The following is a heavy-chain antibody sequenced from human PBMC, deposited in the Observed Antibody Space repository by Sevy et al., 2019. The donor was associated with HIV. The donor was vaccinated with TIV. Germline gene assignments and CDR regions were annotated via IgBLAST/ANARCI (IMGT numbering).Heavy chain of an antibody. J-gene: IGHJ6*02. D-gene: IGHD3-10*01. CDR2: IGTAGDT. CDR3: ARVKPYYYGSGSYPSGRYYYYGMDV. CDR1: GFTFSSYD. V-gene: IGHV3-13*01. Sequence: GGSLRLSCAASGFTFSSYDMHWVRQATGKGLERVSAIGTAGDTYYPGSVKGRFTISRENAKNSLYLQMNSLRAGDTAVYYCARVKPYYYGSGSYPSGRYYYYGMDVWGQGTTVTVSS.